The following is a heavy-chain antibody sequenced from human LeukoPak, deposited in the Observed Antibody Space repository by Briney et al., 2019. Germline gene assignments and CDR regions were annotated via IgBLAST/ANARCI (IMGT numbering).Heavy chain of an antibody. J-gene: IGHJ4*02. CDR3: ARDLRAAAGQYCFDY. CDR2: INPNSGGT. Sequence: GASVKVSCKASGYTFTGYYMHWVRQAPGQGLEWMGWINPNSGGTNYAQKFQGRVAMTRDTSISTAYTELSRLRSDDTAVYYCARDLRAAAGQYCFDYWGQGTLVTVSS. V-gene: IGHV1-2*02. D-gene: IGHD6-13*01. CDR1: GYTFTGYY.